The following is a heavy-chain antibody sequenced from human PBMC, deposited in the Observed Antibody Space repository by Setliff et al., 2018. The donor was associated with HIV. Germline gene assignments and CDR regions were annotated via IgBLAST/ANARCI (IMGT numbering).Heavy chain of an antibody. V-gene: IGHV1-18*01. J-gene: IGHJ4*02. CDR3: ARAVGGSNYFDYSGYQDF. Sequence: VKVSCKTSGYPFDSYGISWVRQAPGQGLEWMGWISAYIGDTKYAQRFQGRVTMTTDPSTPTAYMELRSLKFEDTAVYYCARAVGGSNYFDYSGYQDFWGQGTRVTVSS. CDR2: ISAYIGDT. CDR1: GYPFDSYG. D-gene: IGHD3-22*01.